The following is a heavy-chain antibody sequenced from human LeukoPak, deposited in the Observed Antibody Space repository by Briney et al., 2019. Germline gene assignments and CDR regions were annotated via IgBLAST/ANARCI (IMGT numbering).Heavy chain of an antibody. V-gene: IGHV1-69*06. Sequence: SVKVSCKASGGTFSSYAISWVRQAPGQGLEWMGGIIPIFGTANYAQKFQGRVMITADKSTSTAYMELSSLRSEDTAVYYCARDHTWSVFGEYCSGGSCYLNWFDPWGQGTLVTVSS. D-gene: IGHD2-15*01. CDR2: IIPIFGTA. CDR1: GGTFSSYA. CDR3: ARDHTWSVFGEYCSGGSCYLNWFDP. J-gene: IGHJ5*02.